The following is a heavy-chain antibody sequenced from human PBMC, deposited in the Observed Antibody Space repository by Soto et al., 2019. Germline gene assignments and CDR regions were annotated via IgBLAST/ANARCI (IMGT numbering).Heavy chain of an antibody. CDR1: RLTLSDAW. CDR2: IKSKTDGGTT. J-gene: IGHJ6*02. V-gene: IGHV3-15*01. D-gene: IGHD1-1*01. Sequence: GGSLRLSCAASRLTLSDAWMNWVRQAPGKGLEWVGRIKSKTDGGTTDYGAPVKGRFTISRDDSKNTLYVQMNSLETDDTAVHYCTMRSRGTIGYYTGIDVWGQGTTVTVS. CDR3: TMRSRGTIGYYTGIDV.